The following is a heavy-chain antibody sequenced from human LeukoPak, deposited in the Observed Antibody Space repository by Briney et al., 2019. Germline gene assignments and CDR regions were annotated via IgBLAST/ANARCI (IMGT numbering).Heavy chain of an antibody. CDR1: GGTFSSYA. Sequence: GASVKVSCKASGGTFSSYAISWVRQAPGQGLEWMGGIIPIFGTANYAQKFQGRVTITADESTSTAYMELSSLRSEDTAVYYCARGRSSSWYSRYYYYGMDVWGQGTTVTVSS. CDR2: IIPIFGTA. D-gene: IGHD6-13*01. J-gene: IGHJ6*02. V-gene: IGHV1-69*13. CDR3: ARGRSSSWYSRYYYYGMDV.